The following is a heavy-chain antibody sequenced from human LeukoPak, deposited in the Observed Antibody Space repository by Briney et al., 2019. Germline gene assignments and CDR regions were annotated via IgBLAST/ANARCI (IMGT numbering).Heavy chain of an antibody. D-gene: IGHD4-17*01. CDR1: GYTFTIYH. CDR2: MNPYSGDR. J-gene: IGHJ4*02. Sequence: ASVKVCCKTSGYTFTIYHINWARQATGQGLEWMGWMNPYSGDRGYAQKFQGRLSITSDTSISTAYMDLSRLRSEDTAVYFCARTTSLTASGYDYWGQGTLVTVSS. CDR3: ARTTSLTASGYDY. V-gene: IGHV1-8*03.